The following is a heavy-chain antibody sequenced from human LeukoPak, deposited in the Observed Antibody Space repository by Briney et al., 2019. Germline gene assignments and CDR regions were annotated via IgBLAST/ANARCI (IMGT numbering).Heavy chain of an antibody. CDR1: GGSISSSSYY. CDR3: ARDGDRDYDILTGYSTLGY. J-gene: IGHJ4*02. D-gene: IGHD3-9*01. CDR2: IYYSGST. Sequence: SETLSLTCTVSGGSISSSSYYWGWIRQPPGKGLEWIGSIYYSGSTYYNPSLKSRVTISVDTSMNQFSLKLSSVTAADTAVYYCARDGDRDYDILTGYSTLGYWGQGTLVTVSS. V-gene: IGHV4-39*07.